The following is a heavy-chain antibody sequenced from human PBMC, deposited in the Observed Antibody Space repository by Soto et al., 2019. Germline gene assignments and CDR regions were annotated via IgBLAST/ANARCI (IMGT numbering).Heavy chain of an antibody. Sequence: SVKVSCKASGFTFTSSAVQWVRQARGQRLEWIGWIVVGSGNTNYAQKFQERVTITRDMSTSTAYMELSSLRSGDTAVYYCAASQYDFWSGYYGMDVWGQGTTVTVSS. CDR3: AASQYDFWSGYYGMDV. CDR1: GFTFTSSA. D-gene: IGHD3-3*01. V-gene: IGHV1-58*01. J-gene: IGHJ6*02. CDR2: IVVGSGNT.